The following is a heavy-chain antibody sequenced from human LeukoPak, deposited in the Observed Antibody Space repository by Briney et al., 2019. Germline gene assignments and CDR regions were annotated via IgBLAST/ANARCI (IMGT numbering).Heavy chain of an antibody. V-gene: IGHV3-21*01. D-gene: IGHD2-15*01. CDR3: ASSFLGVVVCATKGDY. CDR1: GFTFSSYS. CDR2: IISSISYT. Sequence: GGSLRLSCAASGFTFSSYSMNGVRQAPGKGVEWVSSIISSISYTYYAHSVKGRFTISRENAKNSLYLKMTSLRAEDTAVYYCASSFLGVVVCATKGDYWGQGTLVTVSS. J-gene: IGHJ4*02.